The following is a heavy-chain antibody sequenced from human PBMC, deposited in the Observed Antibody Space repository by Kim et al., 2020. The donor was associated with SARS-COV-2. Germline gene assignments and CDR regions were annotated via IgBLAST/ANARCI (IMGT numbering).Heavy chain of an antibody. J-gene: IGHJ3*01. CDR1: GYTFTSYH. CDR3: ASGWGSSWYETLDF. CDR2: INPNGGGT. D-gene: IGHD6-13*01. Sequence: ASVKVSCKASGYTFTSYHVHWVRQAPRQGLEWMGMINPNGGGTIYPQNFQGRVTMTRDTSTSTVYMELSSLRSDDTAVYFCASGWGSSWYETLDFWGQGTIVTVSS. V-gene: IGHV1-46*01.